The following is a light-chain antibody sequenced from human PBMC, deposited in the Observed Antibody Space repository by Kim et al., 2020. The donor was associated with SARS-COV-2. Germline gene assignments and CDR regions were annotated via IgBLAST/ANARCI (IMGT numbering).Light chain of an antibody. J-gene: IGKJ2*01. CDR2: GID. Sequence: LAPGERAPLSRRASPSGAHNHLAWFQQKPAQAPRLLISGIDSRATGPPDRFSACESETDFTLTISRLEPEYFAVYYCEQYDRSPYTFGQGTKLEI. CDR1: PSGAHNH. CDR3: EQYDRSPYT. V-gene: IGKV3-20*01.